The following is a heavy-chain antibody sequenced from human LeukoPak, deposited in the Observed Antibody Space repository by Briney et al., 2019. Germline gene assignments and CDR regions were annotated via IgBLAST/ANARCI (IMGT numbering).Heavy chain of an antibody. J-gene: IGHJ5*02. Sequence: SETLSLTCAVSGYSINSAYHWGWIRQPPGKGLEWIASMYHSGITYYNSSLKSRATISVDTSKNQFSLKLNSVTAADTSVYYCARLTPGKNWFDPWGHGTLVTVSS. V-gene: IGHV4-38-2*01. CDR2: MYHSGIT. CDR3: ARLTPGKNWFDP. CDR1: GYSINSAYH. D-gene: IGHD3-10*01.